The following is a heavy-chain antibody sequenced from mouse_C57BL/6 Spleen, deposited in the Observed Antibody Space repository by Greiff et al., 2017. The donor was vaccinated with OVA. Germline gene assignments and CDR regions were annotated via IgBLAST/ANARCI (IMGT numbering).Heavy chain of an antibody. V-gene: IGHV1-64*01. CDR1: GYTFTSYW. D-gene: IGHD2-4*01. J-gene: IGHJ4*01. Sequence: QVQLKQPGAELVKPGASVKLSCKASGYTFTSYWMHWVKQRPGQGLEWIGMIHPTSGSTNYNEKFKSKATLTVDKSSSTAYMQLSSLTSEDSAVYYCARSSYDYDLYYYAMDYWGQGTSVTVSS. CDR3: ARSSYDYDLYYYAMDY. CDR2: IHPTSGST.